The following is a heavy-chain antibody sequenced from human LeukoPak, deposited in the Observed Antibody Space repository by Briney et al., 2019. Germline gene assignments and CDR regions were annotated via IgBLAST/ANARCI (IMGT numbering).Heavy chain of an antibody. CDR3: ANDGRSVGATGGFLDY. CDR2: VSGTGSAT. D-gene: IGHD1-26*01. CDR1: GFTFSSYA. V-gene: IGHV3-23*01. Sequence: PGGSLRLSCAASGFTFSSYAMSWVRQAPGKGLEWVSGVSGTGSATYYADSVKGRFTISRDNSKNTLYLQMNSLRAEDTAVYYCANDGRSVGATGGFLDYWGQGTLVTVSS. J-gene: IGHJ4*02.